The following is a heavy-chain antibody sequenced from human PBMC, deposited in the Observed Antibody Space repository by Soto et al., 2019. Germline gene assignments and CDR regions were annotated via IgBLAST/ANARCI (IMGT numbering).Heavy chain of an antibody. CDR2: IIPILGIA. V-gene: IGHV1-69*02. D-gene: IGHD6-19*01. Sequence: QVQLVQSGAEVKKPGSSVKVSCKASGGTFSSYTISWVRQAPGQGLEWMGRIIPILGIANYAQKFQVRVTITAAKSTSTAYMELSSLRSEDTAVYYCAPKLADSSGGTGGFDYWGQGTLVTVSS. CDR3: APKLADSSGGTGGFDY. CDR1: GGTFSSYT. J-gene: IGHJ4*02.